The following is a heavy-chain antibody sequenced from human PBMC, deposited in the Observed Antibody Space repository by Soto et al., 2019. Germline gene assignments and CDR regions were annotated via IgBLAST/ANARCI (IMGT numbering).Heavy chain of an antibody. CDR3: AKLVGVTSY. Sequence: EVQMVVSGGLVVRPGGSLRLSCAASGLTFSTYAMSWVRQAPGKGLEWVSGISADGVGTYYADSVKGRFTISRDNSKNTLYLQVDSLRADDTALYYCAKLVGVTSYWGQGTLVTVSS. CDR1: GLTFSTYA. CDR2: ISADGVGT. J-gene: IGHJ4*02. D-gene: IGHD2-15*01. V-gene: IGHV3-23*04.